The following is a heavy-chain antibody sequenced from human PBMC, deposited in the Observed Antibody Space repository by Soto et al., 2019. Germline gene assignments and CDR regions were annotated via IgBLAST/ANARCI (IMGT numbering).Heavy chain of an antibody. D-gene: IGHD2-2*02. CDR2: IYWADDK. Sequence: SGPTLVNPTQTLTLTCTFSGFSLSTIGLSVAWIRQPPGKALEWLALIYWADDKRYNPSLESRLSITKDSSRNQLVLTMTNMDPLDTATYYCANSPQLDHTIPLIHWFGPWSQETLLTVFS. CDR1: GFSLSTIGLS. J-gene: IGHJ5*02. CDR3: ANSPQLDHTIPLIHWFGP. V-gene: IGHV2-5*02.